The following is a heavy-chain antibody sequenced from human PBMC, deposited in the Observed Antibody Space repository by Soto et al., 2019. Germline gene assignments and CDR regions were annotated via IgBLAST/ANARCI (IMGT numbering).Heavy chain of an antibody. D-gene: IGHD3-9*01. Sequence: ASVKVSCKASGYTFTGYAMHWVRQAPGQRLEWMGWINAGNGNTGYAQKFQGRVTMTRNTSISTAYMELSSLRSEDTAVYYCARALPTYDILTGDDYWGQGTLVTVSS. CDR2: INAGNGNT. V-gene: IGHV1-3*01. J-gene: IGHJ4*02. CDR3: ARALPTYDILTGDDY. CDR1: GYTFTGYA.